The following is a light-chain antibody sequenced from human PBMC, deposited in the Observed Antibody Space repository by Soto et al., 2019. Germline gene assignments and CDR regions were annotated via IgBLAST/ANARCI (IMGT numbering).Light chain of an antibody. V-gene: IGLV3-1*01. Sequence: SYELTQPPSVSVSPGQTASITCSGDKLGDKYACWYQQKPGQSPVLVIYQDSRRPSGNPERFSGSNSGNTATLTISGAQAMDEADYYCQAWDNSTVVFGGGTKVTVL. CDR1: KLGDKY. CDR2: QDS. CDR3: QAWDNSTVV. J-gene: IGLJ2*01.